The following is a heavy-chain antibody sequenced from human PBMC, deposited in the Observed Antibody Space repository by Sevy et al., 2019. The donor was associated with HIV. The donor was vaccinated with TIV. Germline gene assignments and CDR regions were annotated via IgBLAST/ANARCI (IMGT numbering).Heavy chain of an antibody. CDR1: GYTFTSYG. CDR3: ARDRPIVGATFDY. D-gene: IGHD1-26*01. V-gene: IGHV1-18*01. J-gene: IGHJ4*02. CDR2: ISAYNGNT. Sequence: ASVKVSCKASGYTFTSYGISWVRQAPGQGLEWMGWISAYNGNTNYAQKLQGRVTMTTDTSTRTAYNELRSLRSDDTAVDYCARDRPIVGATFDYWGQGTLVTVSS.